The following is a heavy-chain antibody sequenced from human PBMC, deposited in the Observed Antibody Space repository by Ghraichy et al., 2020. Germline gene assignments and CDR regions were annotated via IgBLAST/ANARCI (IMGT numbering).Heavy chain of an antibody. V-gene: IGHV4-59*01. J-gene: IGHJ5*02. D-gene: IGHD3-3*01. Sequence: SETLSLTCTVSGGSISSYYWSWIRQPPGKGLEWIGYIYYSGSTNYNPSLKSRVTISVDTSKNQFSLKLSSVTAADTAVYYCARDGNYDFWSGYYHSFNWFDPWGQGTLVTVSS. CDR1: GGSISSYY. CDR3: ARDGNYDFWSGYYHSFNWFDP. CDR2: IYYSGST.